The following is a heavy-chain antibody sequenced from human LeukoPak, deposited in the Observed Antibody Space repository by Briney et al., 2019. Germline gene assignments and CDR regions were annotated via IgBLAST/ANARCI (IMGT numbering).Heavy chain of an antibody. D-gene: IGHD1-26*01. CDR3: ARDRLWELRAFDI. J-gene: IGHJ3*02. CDR2: ISHDGSEI. Sequence: GGSLRLSCAASGFTFSNYWMTWVRQAPGKGREGVADISHDGSEIFYVDSVKGRFTFSRDNAENSLYVQINNLRADDTGVYYCARDRLWELRAFDIWGQGTMVTVSS. V-gene: IGHV3-7*04. CDR1: GFTFSNYW.